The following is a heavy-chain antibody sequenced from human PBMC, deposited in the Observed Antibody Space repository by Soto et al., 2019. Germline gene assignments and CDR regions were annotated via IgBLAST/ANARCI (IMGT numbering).Heavy chain of an antibody. Sequence: GGSLRLSCAASGFSFSDYYMSWIRQAPGKGLEWVSYSSSSGNTIYYADSVKGRFTISRDNAKNSLYLQMNSLRPDDTALYYCAAARGFDSSGYSGYYYSMDVWGQGTTVTVSS. D-gene: IGHD3-22*01. CDR2: SSSSGNTI. V-gene: IGHV3-11*01. CDR1: GFSFSDYY. J-gene: IGHJ6*02. CDR3: AAARGFDSSGYSGYYYSMDV.